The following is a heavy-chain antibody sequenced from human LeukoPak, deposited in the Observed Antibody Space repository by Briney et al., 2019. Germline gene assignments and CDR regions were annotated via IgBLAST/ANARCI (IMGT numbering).Heavy chain of an antibody. D-gene: IGHD2-21*02. CDR3: AREPVKGDRLDY. Sequence: PSQTLSLTRTVSGGSISSGGYYWSWIRQHPGKGLEWIGYIYYSGSTYYNPSLKSRVTISVDTSKNQFSLKLSSVTAADTAVYYCAREPVKGDRLDYWGQGTLVTVSS. J-gene: IGHJ4*02. CDR2: IYYSGST. V-gene: IGHV4-31*03. CDR1: GGSISSGGYY.